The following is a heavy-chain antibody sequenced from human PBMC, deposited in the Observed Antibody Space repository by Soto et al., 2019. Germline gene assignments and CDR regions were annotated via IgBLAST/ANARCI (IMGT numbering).Heavy chain of an antibody. V-gene: IGHV3-48*01. D-gene: IGHD3-3*01. CDR2: ITSSSTT. CDR3: ARDRIYEYHMDV. CDR1: EFSYLNCR. Sequence: GGSLRLSCEDSEFSYLNCRLNLVRQAPGKGLEWVSHITSSSTTYFADSVKGRFTISRDNAKNSLYLQMNSLRAEDTAVYYCARDRIYEYHMDVWGKGTTVTVSS. J-gene: IGHJ6*03.